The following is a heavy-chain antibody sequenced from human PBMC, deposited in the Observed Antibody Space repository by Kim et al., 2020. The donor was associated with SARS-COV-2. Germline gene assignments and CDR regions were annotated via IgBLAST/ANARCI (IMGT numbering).Heavy chain of an antibody. D-gene: IGHD3-10*01. Sequence: GGSLRLSCVASGFTFRSYCMTWVRQAPGKGLEWVANIKQDGGEKYYVASVKGRFTISRDNAKNSVFLQMNSLRVDDTAIYYCASGEVVRGVLPLEYWGQGILVTVSS. J-gene: IGHJ4*02. CDR3: ASGEVVRGVLPLEY. CDR1: GFTFRSYC. V-gene: IGHV3-7*05. CDR2: IKQDGGEK.